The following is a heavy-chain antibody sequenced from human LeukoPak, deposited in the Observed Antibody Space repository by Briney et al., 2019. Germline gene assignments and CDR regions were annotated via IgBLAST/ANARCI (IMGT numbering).Heavy chain of an antibody. CDR1: GGSISSGTYY. J-gene: IGHJ5*02. Sequence: SETLSLTCTVSGGSISSGTYYWSWIRQPAGKGLEWIGRFYTSGSTNYNPSLKSRVTISVDTSKNQFSLKLSSVTAADTAVYYCARGVSSGWFVDSRNWFDPWGQGTLVTVSS. D-gene: IGHD6-19*01. CDR2: FYTSGST. CDR3: ARGVSSGWFVDSRNWFDP. V-gene: IGHV4-61*02.